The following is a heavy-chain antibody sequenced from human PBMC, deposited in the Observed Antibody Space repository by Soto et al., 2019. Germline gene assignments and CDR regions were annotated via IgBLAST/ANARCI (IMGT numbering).Heavy chain of an antibody. Sequence: SETLSLTCTVSGDSISTYYWSWIRQPPGKGLEWIGYISYSGNTNYNPSLKSRVTISVDTSEKQFSLKLSSVTAADTAVYYCARGVYSSGWYTVWGQGTLVTVSS. V-gene: IGHV4-59*01. CDR3: ARGVYSSGWYTV. J-gene: IGHJ4*02. CDR1: GDSISTYY. D-gene: IGHD6-19*01. CDR2: ISYSGNT.